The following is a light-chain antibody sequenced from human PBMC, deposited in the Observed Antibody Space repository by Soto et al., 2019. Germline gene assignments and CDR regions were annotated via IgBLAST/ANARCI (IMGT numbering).Light chain of an antibody. J-gene: IGKJ5*01. Sequence: DIQMTQPPSSLSASVGDRVTITFQASQNINNYLNWYQQKPGRAPKLLIYDASNLEAGVPSRFRGSGSGTDFTFTISRLQPEDIATYYCQQYENLPTFGQGTRLENK. CDR3: QQYENLPT. V-gene: IGKV1-33*01. CDR2: DAS. CDR1: QNINNY.